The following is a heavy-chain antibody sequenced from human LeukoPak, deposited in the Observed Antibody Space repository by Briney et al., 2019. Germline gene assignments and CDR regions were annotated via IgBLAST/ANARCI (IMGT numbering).Heavy chain of an antibody. CDR1: GLTVSSSY. J-gene: IGHJ4*02. CDR2: IYIGDNP. CDR3: ARVRPWVFDY. Sequence: GGSLRLSCAASGLTVSSSYMSWVRQAPGKGLEWVSIIYIGDNPHYADSVKGRFTISRHNSKNTLHLQMNSLRAEDTAVYYCARVRPWVFDYWGQGTLVTVSS. V-gene: IGHV3-53*04.